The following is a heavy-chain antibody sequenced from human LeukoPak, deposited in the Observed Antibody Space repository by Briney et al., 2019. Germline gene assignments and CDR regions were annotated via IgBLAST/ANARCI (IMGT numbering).Heavy chain of an antibody. V-gene: IGHV4-59*08. CDR3: ARGFRGDNFDY. CDR2: IYYSGST. Sequence: PSETLSLTCTVSGGSINSYYWSWIRQPPGKGLEWIGYIYYSGSTNYNPSLKSRVTISVDTSKNQFSLKLSSVTAADTAVYFCARGFRGDNFDYWGQGTLVTVSS. CDR1: GGSINSYY. J-gene: IGHJ4*02. D-gene: IGHD7-27*01.